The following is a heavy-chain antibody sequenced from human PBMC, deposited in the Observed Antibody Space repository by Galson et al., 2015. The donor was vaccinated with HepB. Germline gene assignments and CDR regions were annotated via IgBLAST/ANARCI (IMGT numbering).Heavy chain of an antibody. CDR3: ARVGGDDILTGYKYWYFDL. D-gene: IGHD3-9*01. Sequence: SLRLSCAASGFTFSSYWMHWVRQAPGKGLVWVSRINSDGSSTSYADSVKGRFTISRDNAKNTLYLQMNSLRAEDTAVYYCARVGGDDILTGYKYWYFDLWGRGTLVTVSS. CDR2: INSDGSST. V-gene: IGHV3-74*01. CDR1: GFTFSSYW. J-gene: IGHJ2*01.